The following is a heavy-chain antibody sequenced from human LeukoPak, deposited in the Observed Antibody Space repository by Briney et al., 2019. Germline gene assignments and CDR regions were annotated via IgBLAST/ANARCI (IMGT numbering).Heavy chain of an antibody. Sequence: GGPLRLSCEASGFTFSSYTMHWVRQAPGKGLEWVSSITSSSSYIYYADSVKGRFTISRDNAKNSLYLQMNSLRAEDTAVYYCARASYHPGALGDMDVWGQGTTVTVSS. J-gene: IGHJ6*02. CDR3: ARASYHPGALGDMDV. CDR2: ITSSSSYI. CDR1: GFTFSSYT. D-gene: IGHD3-10*01. V-gene: IGHV3-21*01.